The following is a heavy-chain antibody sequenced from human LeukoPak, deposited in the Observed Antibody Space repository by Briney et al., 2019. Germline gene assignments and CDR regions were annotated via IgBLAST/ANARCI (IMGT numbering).Heavy chain of an antibody. J-gene: IGHJ3*02. CDR1: GFTFSSYA. V-gene: IGHV3-23*01. Sequence: GGSLRLSCAASGFTFSSYAMSWVRQAPGKGLEWVSAISVSGNTYHSDSVKGRFTISRDNSKNTLYLQMNSLRAEDTAVYYCAKIMLTMGDAFDIWGQGTMVTVSS. CDR2: ISVSGNT. CDR3: AKIMLTMGDAFDI. D-gene: IGHD4/OR15-4a*01.